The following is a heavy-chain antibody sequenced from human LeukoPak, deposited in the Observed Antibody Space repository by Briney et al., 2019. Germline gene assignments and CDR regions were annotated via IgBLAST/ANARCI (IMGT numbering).Heavy chain of an antibody. V-gene: IGHV3-21*04. CDR2: IGSSSTYI. D-gene: IGHD3-10*01. CDR3: AKLQGYYGSGSYPFDY. J-gene: IGHJ4*02. CDR1: GFTFSSYS. Sequence: GGSLRLSCVASGFTFSSYSMNWVRQAPGKGLEWVSYIGSSSTYIYYADSVKGRFTISRDNAKNSLYLQMNSLRAEDTAVYYCAKLQGYYGSGSYPFDYWGQGTLVTVSS.